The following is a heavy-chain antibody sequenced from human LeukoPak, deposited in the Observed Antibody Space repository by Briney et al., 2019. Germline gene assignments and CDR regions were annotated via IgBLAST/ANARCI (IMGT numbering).Heavy chain of an antibody. CDR2: ISSSSSYI. CDR3: AGGPGFLIDC. J-gene: IGHJ4*02. D-gene: IGHD3-3*01. Sequence: GGSQRLSCAASGFTFSSYSMNWVRQAPGKGLEWVSSISSSSSYIYYADSVKGRFTISRDNAKNSLYLQMNSLRPEDTAVYYCAGGPGFLIDCWGQGTLVTVSS. V-gene: IGHV3-21*01. CDR1: GFTFSSYS.